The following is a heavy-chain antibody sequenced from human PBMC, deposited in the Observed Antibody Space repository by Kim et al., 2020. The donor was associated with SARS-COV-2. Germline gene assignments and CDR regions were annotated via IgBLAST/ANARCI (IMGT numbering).Heavy chain of an antibody. D-gene: IGHD5-18*01. CDR1: GFTFSSYG. Sequence: GGSLRLSCAASGFTFSSYGMHWVRQAPGKGLEWVAVISYDGSNKYYADSVKGRFTISRDNSKNTLYLQMNSLRAEDTAVYYCAKDVYTAMELLDVWGQGTTVTVSS. CDR3: AKDVYTAMELLDV. CDR2: ISYDGSNK. J-gene: IGHJ6*02. V-gene: IGHV3-30*18.